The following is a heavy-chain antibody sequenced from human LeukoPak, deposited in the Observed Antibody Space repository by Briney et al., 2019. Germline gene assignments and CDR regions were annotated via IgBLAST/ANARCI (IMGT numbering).Heavy chain of an antibody. CDR1: GGSMSSSSYY. D-gene: IGHD2-15*01. V-gene: IGHV4-39*01. CDR3: ARGTASVVDP. Sequence: SETLSLTCTVSGGSMSSSSYYWGWIRQPPGKGLEWIGSIYYSGSTYYNPPFKSRVTISVDTSKNQLSLKLSSVTAADTAVYYCARGTASVVDPWGQGTLVTVSS. J-gene: IGHJ5*02. CDR2: IYYSGST.